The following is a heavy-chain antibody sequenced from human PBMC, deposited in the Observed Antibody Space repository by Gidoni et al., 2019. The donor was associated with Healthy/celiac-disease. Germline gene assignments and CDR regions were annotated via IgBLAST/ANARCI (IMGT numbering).Heavy chain of an antibody. J-gene: IGHJ2*01. CDR1: GGSISSYY. V-gene: IGHV4-59*01. CDR3: ARRAGYDTTGWYFDL. Sequence: QVQLQESGPGLVKPSETLSLTCTVSGGSISSYYWSWIRQPPGKGLEWIGYIYYSGSTNYNPSLKSRVTISVDTSKNQFSLKLSSVTAADTAVYYCARRAGYDTTGWYFDLWGRGTLVTVSS. D-gene: IGHD1-1*01. CDR2: IYYSGST.